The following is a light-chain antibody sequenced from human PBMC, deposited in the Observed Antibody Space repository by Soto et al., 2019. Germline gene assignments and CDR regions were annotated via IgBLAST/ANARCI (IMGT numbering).Light chain of an antibody. V-gene: IGKV3-15*01. CDR1: QSVSSN. CDR2: GAS. Sequence: ESVMTQSPATLSVSPGERATLSCRASQSVSSNLAWYQQKPGQAPRLLIYGASTRATGIPARFSGSGSGTEFTLTISSLQSEDFAVYYCQQYNNWPRTFGQGSKADNK. J-gene: IGKJ1*01. CDR3: QQYNNWPRT.